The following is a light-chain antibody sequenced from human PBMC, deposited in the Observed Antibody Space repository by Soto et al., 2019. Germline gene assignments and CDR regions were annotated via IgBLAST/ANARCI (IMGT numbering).Light chain of an antibody. J-gene: IGLJ1*01. CDR1: GSDVGGYNY. V-gene: IGLV2-14*01. Sequence: QSALTQPASVSGSPGQSITISCTGTGSDVGGYNYVSWYQQHPGKAPKLMIYDVSNRPSGVSNRFSGSKSGNTASLTISGLQAEDEADYYCSSYTSSSTDYVFGTGTKLTVL. CDR2: DVS. CDR3: SSYTSSSTDYV.